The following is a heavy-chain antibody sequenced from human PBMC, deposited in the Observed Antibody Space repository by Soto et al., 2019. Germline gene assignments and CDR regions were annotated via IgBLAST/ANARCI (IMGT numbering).Heavy chain of an antibody. CDR1: GFTFSSYA. V-gene: IGHV3-23*01. CDR2: ISGSGGST. CDR3: AKHGTMVRGYFDY. D-gene: IGHD3-10*01. Sequence: PGGSLRLSCAASGFTFSSYAMSWVRQAPGKGLEWVSAISGSGGSTYYADSVKGRFTISRDNSKNTLYLQMNSLRAEDTVVYYCAKHGTMVRGYFDYWGQGTLVTVPQ. J-gene: IGHJ4*02.